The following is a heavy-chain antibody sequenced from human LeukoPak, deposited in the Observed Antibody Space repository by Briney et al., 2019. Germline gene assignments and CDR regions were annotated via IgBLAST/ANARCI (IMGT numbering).Heavy chain of an antibody. J-gene: IGHJ4*02. V-gene: IGHV3-66*01. Sequence: GGSLRLSCAASGFTVSSNYMSWVRQAPGKGLEWVSVIYSGGSTYYADSVKGRFTISRDNSKNTLYLQMNSLRAEDTAVYYCARSTGDYSSSPLDYWGQGTLVTVSS. D-gene: IGHD6-13*01. CDR2: IYSGGST. CDR3: ARSTGDYSSSPLDY. CDR1: GFTVSSNY.